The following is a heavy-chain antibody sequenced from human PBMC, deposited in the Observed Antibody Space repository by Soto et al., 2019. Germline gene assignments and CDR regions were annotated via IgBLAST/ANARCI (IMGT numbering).Heavy chain of an antibody. CDR2: IYHSANT. V-gene: IGHV4-30-2*01. Sequence: QLQLQESGSGLVKPSQTLSLTCAVSGGSISSADYSWSWIRQPPGKGLEWIGYIYHSANTYYNPSLKSRVTISVDRSKNHVSLKLSSVTAADTAVYYCAGGIGVVGRQLYLDSWGQGTLVTVSS. CDR1: GGSISSADYS. CDR3: AGGIGVVGRQLYLDS. D-gene: IGHD3-3*01. J-gene: IGHJ4*02.